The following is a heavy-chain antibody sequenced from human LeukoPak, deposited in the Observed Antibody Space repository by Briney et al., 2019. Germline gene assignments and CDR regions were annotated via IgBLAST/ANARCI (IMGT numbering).Heavy chain of an antibody. CDR1: GGSISSYY. CDR2: IYYSGVT. D-gene: IGHD2-2*01. V-gene: IGHV4-59*01. Sequence: SETLSLTCTVSGGSISSYYWSWIRQPPGNGLEWIGYIYYSGVTNYNPSLKSRVTMSVDTSKNQFSLNLSSVTAADTAVYYCARDSRYCNSISCYGRPGYYGLDVWGQGTTVTVSS. J-gene: IGHJ6*02. CDR3: ARDSRYCNSISCYGRPGYYGLDV.